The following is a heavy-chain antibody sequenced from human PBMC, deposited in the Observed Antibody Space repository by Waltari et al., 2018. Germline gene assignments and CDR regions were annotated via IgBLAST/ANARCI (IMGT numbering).Heavy chain of an antibody. CDR3: AREGGTRTEYYYGSGSHTRLGY. Sequence: QVQLVQSGAEVKKPGASVKVSCKASGYTFTSYAMHWVRQAPGQRLEWMGWINAGNGNTKYSQKFQGRVTITRDTSASTAYMELSSLRSEDTAVYYCAREGGTRTEYYYGSGSHTRLGYWGQGTLVTVSS. CDR1: GYTFTSYA. J-gene: IGHJ4*02. CDR2: INAGNGNT. D-gene: IGHD3-10*01. V-gene: IGHV1-3*01.